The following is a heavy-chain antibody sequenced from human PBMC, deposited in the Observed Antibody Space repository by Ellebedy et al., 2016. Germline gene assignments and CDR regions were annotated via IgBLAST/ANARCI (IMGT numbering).Heavy chain of an antibody. CDR1: GFTFSSYW. CDR2: IKQDGSEK. D-gene: IGHD4-23*01. J-gene: IGHJ4*02. V-gene: IGHV3-7*03. CDR3: ARAGDYGGHFDY. Sequence: GESLKISCAASGFTFSSYWMSWVRQAPGKGLEWVANIKQDGSEKYYVDSVKGRFTISRDSAKNSLYLQMNSLRAEDTAVYYCARAGDYGGHFDYWGQGTLVTVSS.